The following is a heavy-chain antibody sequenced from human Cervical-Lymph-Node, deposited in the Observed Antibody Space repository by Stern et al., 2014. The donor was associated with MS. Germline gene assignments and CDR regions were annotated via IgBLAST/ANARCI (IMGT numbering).Heavy chain of an antibody. V-gene: IGHV2-5*02. CDR2: LYWDDDK. Sequence: QVTLKESGPPLVTSTPTLTLTCTFSGFSLSTSRVGVGWIPQPPGKDLEWLALLYWDDDKNQSHYLERRLTTTKGTSKNQVVAIMTNMDPVDTATYYCAHFFLTGSGVSYGMDVWGQGTTVAVSS. D-gene: IGHD2-8*01. CDR3: AHFFLTGSGVSYGMDV. J-gene: IGHJ6*02. CDR1: GFSLSTSRVG.